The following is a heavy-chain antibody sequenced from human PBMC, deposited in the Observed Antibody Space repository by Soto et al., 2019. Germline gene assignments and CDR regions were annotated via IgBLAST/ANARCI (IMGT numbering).Heavy chain of an antibody. V-gene: IGHV3-30*18. Sequence: GGSLRLSCAASGFTFSSYGMHWVRQAPGKGLEWVAVISYDGSNKYYADSVKGRFTISRDNSKNTLYLQMNSLRAEDTAVYYCAKDHWDSSGWFRPFDYWGQGTLVTVSS. D-gene: IGHD6-19*01. CDR3: AKDHWDSSGWFRPFDY. J-gene: IGHJ4*02. CDR1: GFTFSSYG. CDR2: ISYDGSNK.